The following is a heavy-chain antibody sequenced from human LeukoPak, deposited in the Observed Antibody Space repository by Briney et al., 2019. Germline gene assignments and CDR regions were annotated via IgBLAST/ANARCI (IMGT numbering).Heavy chain of an antibody. Sequence: PGGSLRLSCAASGFTFSTYWMSWVRQAPGKGLEWVANIKQDGSEKYYVDSVEGRFAVSRDNAKNSLSLQMNILRVEDTAVYYCARGVSWTFDNWGRGALVTVSS. V-gene: IGHV3-7*04. CDR2: IKQDGSEK. CDR1: GFTFSTYW. D-gene: IGHD6-13*01. J-gene: IGHJ4*02. CDR3: ARGVSWTFDN.